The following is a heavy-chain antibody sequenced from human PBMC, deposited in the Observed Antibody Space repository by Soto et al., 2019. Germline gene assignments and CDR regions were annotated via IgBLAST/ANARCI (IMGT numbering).Heavy chain of an antibody. Sequence: EVQLVESGGGLVKPGGSLRLSCAASGFTFSSYSMNWVRQAPGKGLEWVSSISSSSSYIYYADSVKGRFTISRDNAKNSLYLQMNSLRDEDTAVYYCARDRSAARPYYYYGMDVWGQGTTVTVSS. CDR3: ARDRSAARPYYYYGMDV. V-gene: IGHV3-21*01. D-gene: IGHD6-6*01. CDR2: ISSSSSYI. J-gene: IGHJ6*02. CDR1: GFTFSSYS.